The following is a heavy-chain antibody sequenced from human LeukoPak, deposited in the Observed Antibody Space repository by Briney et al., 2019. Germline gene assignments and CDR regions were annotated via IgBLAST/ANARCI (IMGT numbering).Heavy chain of an antibody. CDR3: AKDRFVVGHNWFDP. CDR2: ISGSGGST. V-gene: IGHV3-23*01. Sequence: GGSLRLSCAASGITFSNYAMSWVRQAPEKGLEWVSTISGSGGSTYYADSVKGRFTISRDNSKNTLYLQMNSLRAEDTAVYYCAKDRFVVGHNWFDPWGQGTLVTVSS. CDR1: GITFSNYA. J-gene: IGHJ5*02. D-gene: IGHD2-15*01.